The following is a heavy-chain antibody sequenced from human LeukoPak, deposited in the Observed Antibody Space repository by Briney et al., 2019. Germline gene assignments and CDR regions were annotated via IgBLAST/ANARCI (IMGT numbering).Heavy chain of an antibody. CDR3: ARATHYYGWGDY. CDR1: GGTFSSYA. Sequence: GSSVKVSCKASGGTFSSYAISWVRQAPGQGLDWMGGIIPIFGTANYAQKFQGRVTIPADESTSTAYMELSRLRSEDTAVYYCARATHYYGWGDYWGQGTLVTVSS. V-gene: IGHV1-69*01. CDR2: IIPIFGTA. J-gene: IGHJ4*01. D-gene: IGHD3-10*01.